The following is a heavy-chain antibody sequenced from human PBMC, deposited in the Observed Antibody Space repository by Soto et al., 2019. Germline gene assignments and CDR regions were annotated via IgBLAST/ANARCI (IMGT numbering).Heavy chain of an antibody. CDR1: GGSISSSSYY. J-gene: IGHJ4*02. CDR3: ARIDVGIAAAGDFDY. CDR2: IYYSGST. V-gene: IGHV4-39*01. Sequence: KPSETLSLTCTVSGGSISSSSYYWGWIRQPPGKGLEWIGSIYYSGSTYYNPSLKSRVTISVDTSKNQFSLKLSSVTAADTAVYYCARIDVGIAAAGDFDYWGQGTLVTVSS. D-gene: IGHD6-13*01.